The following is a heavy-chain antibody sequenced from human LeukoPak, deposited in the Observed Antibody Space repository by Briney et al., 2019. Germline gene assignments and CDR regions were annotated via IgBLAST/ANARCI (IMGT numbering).Heavy chain of an antibody. CDR1: GGSISSYY. CDR3: ARDTGKSGYPDY. D-gene: IGHD3-3*01. CDR2: IYSSGII. J-gene: IGHJ4*02. V-gene: IGHV4-4*07. Sequence: PSETLSLTCTVSGGSISSYYWSWIRQPAGKAPEWIGRIYSSGIINYNPSLKSRVTMSLDNSKNQLSLKLSYVTAADTAVYCARDTGKSGYPDYWGQGTLVTASS.